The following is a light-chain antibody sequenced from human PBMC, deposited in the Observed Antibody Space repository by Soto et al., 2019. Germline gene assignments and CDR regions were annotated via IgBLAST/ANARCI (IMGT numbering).Light chain of an antibody. CDR2: AAS. V-gene: IGKV1-27*01. CDR3: QRYNRAFT. CDR1: QVISNY. J-gene: IGKJ4*01. Sequence: DIQMTQSPSSLSASVGDRVTITCRASQVISNYLAWYQQKPGKVPKLLIYAASTLQSGVPSRFSGSESGTDFTLTISSLQPEDVATYYCQRYNRAFTFGGGTKVEIK.